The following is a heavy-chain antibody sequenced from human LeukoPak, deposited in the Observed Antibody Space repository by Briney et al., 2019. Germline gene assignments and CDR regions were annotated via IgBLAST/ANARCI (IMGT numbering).Heavy chain of an antibody. J-gene: IGHJ4*02. CDR2: ISSSGNTI. V-gene: IGHV3-11*01. Sequence: PGGSPRLSCAASGFTFSDYYMSWIRQAPGKGLEWVSYISSSGNTIYYADSVKGRFTISRDNAKNSLYLQMNSLRAEDTAVYYCARFKRGSSGYSFDYWGQGTLVTVSS. CDR3: ARFKRGSSGYSFDY. D-gene: IGHD3-22*01. CDR1: GFTFSDYY.